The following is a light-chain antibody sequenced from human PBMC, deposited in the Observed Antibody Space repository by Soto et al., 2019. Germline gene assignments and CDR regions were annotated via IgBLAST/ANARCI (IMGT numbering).Light chain of an antibody. Sequence: QSVLTQPPSVSGAPGQRVTISCTGSSSNIGAGYDVHWYQQLPGTAPKLLIYGNNNRPSGVPDRFSGSKSGTSASLAITGLQAEDEADDCCQSYDITLGGMFGGGTKLTVL. J-gene: IGLJ3*02. CDR3: QSYDITLGGM. V-gene: IGLV1-40*01. CDR2: GNN. CDR1: SSNIGAGYD.